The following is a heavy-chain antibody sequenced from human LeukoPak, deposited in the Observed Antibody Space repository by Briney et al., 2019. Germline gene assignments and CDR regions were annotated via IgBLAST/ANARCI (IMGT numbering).Heavy chain of an antibody. D-gene: IGHD3-22*01. J-gene: IGHJ4*02. CDR1: GFTSSSYA. V-gene: IGHV3-30-3*01. CDR2: ISYDGSNK. Sequence: GGSLRLSCAASGFTSSSYAMHWVRQAPGKGLEWVAVISYDGSNKYYADSVKGRFTISRDNSKNTLYLQMNSLRAEDTAVYYCARDLYYYDSSGYFFVWGQGTLVTVSS. CDR3: ARDLYYYDSSGYFFV.